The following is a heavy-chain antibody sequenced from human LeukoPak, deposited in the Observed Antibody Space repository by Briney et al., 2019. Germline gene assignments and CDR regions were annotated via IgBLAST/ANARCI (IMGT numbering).Heavy chain of an antibody. CDR2: IMPNGETR. V-gene: IGHV3-64*01. CDR1: GFSFSNYF. Sequence: GGSLRLSCAASGFSFSNYFMHWVRQAQGKGLEYVSAIMPNGETRGYANSMKGRFTISRDNSKNTLYLQMGSLRAEDMAIYYCARDRDGGFAFDIWGQGTLVTVSS. J-gene: IGHJ3*02. D-gene: IGHD2-15*01. CDR3: ARDRDGGFAFDI.